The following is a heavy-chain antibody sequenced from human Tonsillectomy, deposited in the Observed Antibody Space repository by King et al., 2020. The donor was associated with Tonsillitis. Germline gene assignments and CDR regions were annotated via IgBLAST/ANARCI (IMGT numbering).Heavy chain of an antibody. D-gene: IGHD3-22*01. CDR2: IIPIFGTA. CDR3: SFTLSSGYYTFDY. V-gene: IGHV1-69*01. Sequence: VQLVESGAEVKKPGSSVKVSCKAFGGTFSSYAISWVRQAPGQGLEWMGGIIPIFGTANYAQKFQGRVTNTADESTGTAYMALSSLRSEDTAVYYCSFTLSSGYYTFDYWGQGTLVTVSS. CDR1: GGTFSSYA. J-gene: IGHJ4*02.